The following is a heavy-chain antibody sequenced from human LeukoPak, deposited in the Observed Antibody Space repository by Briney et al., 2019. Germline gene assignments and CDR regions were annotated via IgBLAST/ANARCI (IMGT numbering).Heavy chain of an antibody. CDR2: INHSGST. CDR1: GGSFSGYY. D-gene: IGHD2-15*01. CDR3: ARGGYCSGGSCYTMYYFDY. V-gene: IGHV4-34*01. J-gene: IGHJ4*02. Sequence: SETLSLTCTVYGGSFSGYYWSWIRQPPGKGLEWIGEINHSGSTNYNPSLKSRVTISVDTSKNQFSLKLSSVTAADTAVYYCARGGYCSGGSCYTMYYFDYWGQGTLVTVSS.